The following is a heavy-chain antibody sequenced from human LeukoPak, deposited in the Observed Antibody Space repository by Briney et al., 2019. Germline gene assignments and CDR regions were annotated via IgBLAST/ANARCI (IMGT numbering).Heavy chain of an antibody. CDR1: GDTLTELS. V-gene: IGHV1-24*01. D-gene: IGHD3-10*01. J-gene: IGHJ4*02. CDR3: AAGRGFGELLD. CDR2: FQVEDGQT. Sequence: GASVKVSCKVSGDTLTELSMHWVRQAPGKGLEWMGGFQVEDGQTIYAQKFQGRVTMTEDTSTDTSYRELWSLRSEDTAVYYCAAGRGFGELLDWGQGTLVTVSS.